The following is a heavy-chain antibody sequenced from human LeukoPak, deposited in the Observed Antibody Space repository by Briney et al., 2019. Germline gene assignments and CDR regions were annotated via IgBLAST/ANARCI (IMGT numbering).Heavy chain of an antibody. CDR1: GFTFSSYG. CDR3: AKDRLLWFGELLPPYYFDY. Sequence: PGGSLRLSCAASGFTFSSYGMHWVRQAPGKGLEWVAFIWYDGSNKYYADSVKGRFTISRDNSKNTLYLQMNSLRAEDTAVYYCAKDRLLWFGELLPPYYFDYWGQGTLVTVSS. V-gene: IGHV3-30*02. J-gene: IGHJ4*02. D-gene: IGHD3-10*01. CDR2: IWYDGSNK.